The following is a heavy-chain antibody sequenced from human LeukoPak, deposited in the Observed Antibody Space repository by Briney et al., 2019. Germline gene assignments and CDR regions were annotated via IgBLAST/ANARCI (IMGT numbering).Heavy chain of an antibody. D-gene: IGHD7-27*01. J-gene: IGHJ4*02. CDR3: AKLPANWQAYYFDY. CDR1: GFTFSSYA. Sequence: PGRSLRLSCAASGFTFSSYAMSWVRQAPGKGLERVSVISSSGGSTYYADSVKGRFTISRDNSKNTLYLQMNSLRAEDTAVYYCAKLPANWQAYYFDYWGQGTLVTVSS. V-gene: IGHV3-23*01. CDR2: ISSSGGST.